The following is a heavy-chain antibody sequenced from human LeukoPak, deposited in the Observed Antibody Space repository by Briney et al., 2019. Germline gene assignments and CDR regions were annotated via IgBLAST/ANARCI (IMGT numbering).Heavy chain of an antibody. V-gene: IGHV4-30-2*01. CDR3: ASNSGYDSDY. J-gene: IGHJ4*02. D-gene: IGHD5-12*01. CDR1: GGSISSGGYS. CDR2: IYHSGST. Sequence: SQTLSLTCAVSGGSISSGGYSWSWIRQPPGKGLEWIGYIYHSGSTYYNPSLKSRVTISVDRSKNQFSLKLSSVTAADTAVYYCASNSGYDSDYWGQGTLVTVSS.